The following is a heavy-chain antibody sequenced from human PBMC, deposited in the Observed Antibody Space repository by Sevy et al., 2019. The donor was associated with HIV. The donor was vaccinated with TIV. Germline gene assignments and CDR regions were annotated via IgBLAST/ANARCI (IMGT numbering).Heavy chain of an antibody. CDR2: IHYSGTT. CDR1: GYYIRNGYS. V-gene: IGHV4-38-2*02. D-gene: IGHD6-13*01. Sequence: SETLSLTCAVSGYYIRNGYSWDWIRQAPGKGLEWIGNIHYSGTTNYNPSLKSRVTISVDTSMNQFSLKLTSVTAADTAVYYCAREGNSWYNGLNWFDPWGQGTLVTV. J-gene: IGHJ5*02. CDR3: AREGNSWYNGLNWFDP.